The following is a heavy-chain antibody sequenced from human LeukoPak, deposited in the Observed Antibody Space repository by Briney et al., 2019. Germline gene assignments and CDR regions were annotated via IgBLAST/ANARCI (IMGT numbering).Heavy chain of an antibody. Sequence: PETLSLTCTVSGGSISSYYWTWIRQPAGKGLEWIGRIYPSGSTNYDPSLKSRVTMSVDTSKNQFSLKLNSVTAADTAAYYCARENSGSYRQFDYWGQGTLVTVSS. CDR2: IYPSGST. CDR3: ARENSGSYRQFDY. J-gene: IGHJ4*02. D-gene: IGHD1-26*01. CDR1: GGSISSYY. V-gene: IGHV4-4*07.